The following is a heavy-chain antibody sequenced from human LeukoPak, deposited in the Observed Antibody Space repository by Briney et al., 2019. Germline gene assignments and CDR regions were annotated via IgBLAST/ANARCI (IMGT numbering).Heavy chain of an antibody. CDR3: AKASTYYYGSGSYYYVY. CDR1: RFTFSSYA. CDR2: ISGSGGST. D-gene: IGHD3-10*01. J-gene: IGHJ4*02. V-gene: IGHV3-23*01. Sequence: GVSLRLSCAASRFTFSSYAMSWVRQAPGKGLEWVSAISGSGGSTYYADSVKGRFTISRDNSKNTLYLQMNSLRAEDTAVYYCAKASTYYYGSGSYYYVYWGQGTLVTVSS.